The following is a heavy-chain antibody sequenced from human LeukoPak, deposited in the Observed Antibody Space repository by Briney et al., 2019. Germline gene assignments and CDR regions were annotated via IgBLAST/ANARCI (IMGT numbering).Heavy chain of an antibody. D-gene: IGHD3-10*01. CDR2: ISGSGGST. Sequence: QSGGSLRLSCAASGFTFSSYAMSWVRQAPGKGLEWVSAISGSGGSTYYADSVKGRFTISRDNSKNTLYLQMNSLRAEDTAVYYCASITMVRVGAFDIWGQGTMVTVSS. CDR1: GFTFSSYA. V-gene: IGHV3-23*01. J-gene: IGHJ3*02. CDR3: ASITMVRVGAFDI.